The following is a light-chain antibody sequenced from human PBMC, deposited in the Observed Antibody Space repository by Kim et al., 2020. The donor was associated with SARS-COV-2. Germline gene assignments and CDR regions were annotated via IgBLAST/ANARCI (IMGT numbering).Light chain of an antibody. Sequence: DIQMTQSPSSLSASVGDRVTITCRASQDISNSLAWYHQKPGKAPRLLVYGASRLESGVPSRFSGGGSGTDYSLTISSLHPEDIATYYCQQYYRTPRTFGQGTKVDIK. CDR2: GAS. V-gene: IGKV1-NL1*01. CDR1: QDISNS. CDR3: QQYYRTPRT. J-gene: IGKJ1*01.